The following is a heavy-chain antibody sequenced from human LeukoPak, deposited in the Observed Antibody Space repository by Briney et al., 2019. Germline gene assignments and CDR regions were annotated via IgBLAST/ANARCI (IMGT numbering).Heavy chain of an antibody. D-gene: IGHD6-19*01. CDR2: FDPEDGET. CDR1: GYTLTELS. V-gene: IGHV1-24*01. CDR3: ASIARYSSGWDGAFDI. J-gene: IGHJ3*02. Sequence: GASVKVSCKVSGYTLTELSMHWVRQAPGKGLEWMGGFDPEDGETIYAQKFQGRVTMTEDTSTDTAYMELSSLRSEDTAVYYCASIARYSSGWDGAFDIWGQGTMVTVSS.